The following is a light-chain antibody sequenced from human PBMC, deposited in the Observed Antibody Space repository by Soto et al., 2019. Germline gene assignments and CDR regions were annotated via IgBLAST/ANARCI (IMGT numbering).Light chain of an antibody. J-gene: IGKJ4*01. V-gene: IGKV3-15*01. CDR3: QQYHTWPIT. Sequence: DIFLTQSPATLSVAPGERVTFSCRASQGVSRKLAWYQHKPGQAPRLLISGASTGDTGIPARFSGSGSGTEFTLTLSRLQSEDCEIYYCQQYHTWPITFGGGTKVDI. CDR2: GAS. CDR1: QGVSRK.